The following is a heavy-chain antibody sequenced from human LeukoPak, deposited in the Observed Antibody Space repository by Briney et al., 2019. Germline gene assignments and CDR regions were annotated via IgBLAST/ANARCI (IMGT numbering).Heavy chain of an antibody. CDR3: ARAFDPLLLTFDY. V-gene: IGHV3-48*01. Sequence: GGSLRLSCAASGFTFSSYSMNWVRQAPGKGLEWVSYISSSSSTIYYADSVKGRFTISRDNAKNSLYLQMNSLRAEDTAVYYCARAFDPLLLTFDYWGQGTLVTVSS. CDR2: ISSSSSTI. CDR1: GFTFSSYS. D-gene: IGHD2-21*02. J-gene: IGHJ4*02.